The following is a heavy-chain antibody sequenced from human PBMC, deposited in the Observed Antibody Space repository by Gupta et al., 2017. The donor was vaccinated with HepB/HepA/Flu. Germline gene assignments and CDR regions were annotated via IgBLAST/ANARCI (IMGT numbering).Heavy chain of an antibody. CDR3: ARDPNHIVVLTAIDY. CDR2: ISYDGSEI. CDR1: GFPFGSYA. Sequence: QVQLVESGGGVVQPGRSLSLSCAASGFPFGSYALHWVRQAPGKGLEWVAVISYDGSEIYYADSVKGRFTISRDNFKNTLYLQMNSLRVEDTAVYYCARDPNHIVVLTAIDYWGQGTLVTVSS. D-gene: IGHD2-21*02. V-gene: IGHV3-30-3*01. J-gene: IGHJ4*02.